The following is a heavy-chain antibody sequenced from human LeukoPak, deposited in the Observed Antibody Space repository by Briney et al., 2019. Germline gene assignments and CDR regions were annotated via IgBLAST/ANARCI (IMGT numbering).Heavy chain of an antibody. CDR3: AREVSTSRVVPPYYYYYCMDV. V-gene: IGHV4-39*02. CDR2: IYYSGST. CDR1: GGSISISGYY. J-gene: IGHJ6*03. Sequence: PSETLSLTCTVSGGSISISGYYWGWIRQPPGKGLEWIGTIYYSGSTYYNPSLKSRVTISVDTSKNQFSLKLSSVTAADTAVYYCAREVSTSRVVPPYYYYYCMDVWGKGTTVTVSS. D-gene: IGHD2-2*01.